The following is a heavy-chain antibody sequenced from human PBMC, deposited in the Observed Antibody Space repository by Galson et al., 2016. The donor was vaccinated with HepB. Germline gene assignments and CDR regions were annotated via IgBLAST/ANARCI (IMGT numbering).Heavy chain of an antibody. J-gene: IGHJ4*02. CDR3: ARGNYGDYSFDY. D-gene: IGHD4-17*01. V-gene: IGHV3-33*01. Sequence: SLRLSCAASGFTFNTYGMHWVRQAPGKGLEWVAIIWFDGSNKYYADSVKGRFSVSRENSKNTLHLQMNSLRAEDTAVYYCARGNYGDYSFDYWGQGTLVTVSS. CDR2: IWFDGSNK. CDR1: GFTFNTYG.